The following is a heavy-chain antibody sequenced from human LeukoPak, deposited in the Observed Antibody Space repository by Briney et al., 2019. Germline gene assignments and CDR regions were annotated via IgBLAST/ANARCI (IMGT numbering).Heavy chain of an antibody. Sequence: LGESLKISCKGSGYSFTSYWIGWVRQMPGKGLEWMGIIYPGDSDTRYSPSFQGQVTISADKSISTAYLQWSSLKASDTAMYYCARVYYDFWSGYPYYFDYWGQGTLVTVPS. J-gene: IGHJ4*02. D-gene: IGHD3-3*01. V-gene: IGHV5-51*01. CDR1: GYSFTSYW. CDR3: ARVYYDFWSGYPYYFDY. CDR2: IYPGDSDT.